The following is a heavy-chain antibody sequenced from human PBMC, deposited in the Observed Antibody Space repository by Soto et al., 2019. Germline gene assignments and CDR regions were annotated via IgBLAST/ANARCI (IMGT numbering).Heavy chain of an antibody. V-gene: IGHV3-23*01. CDR2: IYGSGGAET. Sequence: EVQLLESGGGLVQPGGSLRLSCVASGFIFRTYTMNWVRQTPGKGLEWVSGIYGSGGAETFYADSVKGRFTISRDDSRNTLDLQMNSLRTEDSAVYYCAKDLTADGVWDLDYWGQGILVTVAS. CDR1: GFIFRTYT. D-gene: IGHD4-17*01. J-gene: IGHJ4*02. CDR3: AKDLTADGVWDLDY.